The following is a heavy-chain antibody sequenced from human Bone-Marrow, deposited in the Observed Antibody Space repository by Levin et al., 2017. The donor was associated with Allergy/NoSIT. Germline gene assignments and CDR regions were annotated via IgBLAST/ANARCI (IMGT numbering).Heavy chain of an antibody. Sequence: SETLSLTCAVSGVSVSNGHWWSWVRQPPGKGLEWMGEVYQTGNTNYNPSLNSRVTIFIDHSKNQVSLRLDSVTAADTAIYYCGRTDFGIVFGPPPVGYWGQGILVTVSS. D-gene: IGHD3/OR15-3a*01. J-gene: IGHJ4*02. CDR2: VYQTGNT. CDR1: GVSVSNGHW. V-gene: IGHV4/OR15-8*02. CDR3: GRTDFGIVFGPPPVGY.